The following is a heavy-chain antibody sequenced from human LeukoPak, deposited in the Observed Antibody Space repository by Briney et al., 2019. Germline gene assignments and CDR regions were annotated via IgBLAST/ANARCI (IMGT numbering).Heavy chain of an antibody. J-gene: IGHJ4*02. CDR3: AKDLHMYYDFWSGVRFNDY. CDR1: GFTFSSYA. Sequence: GGSLRLSCAASGFTFSSYAMSWVRQAPGKGLEWVSAISGSGGSTYYADSVKGRFTISRDNSKNTLYQQMNSLRAEDTAVYYCAKDLHMYYDFWSGVRFNDYWGQGTLVTVSS. V-gene: IGHV3-23*01. D-gene: IGHD3-3*01. CDR2: ISGSGGST.